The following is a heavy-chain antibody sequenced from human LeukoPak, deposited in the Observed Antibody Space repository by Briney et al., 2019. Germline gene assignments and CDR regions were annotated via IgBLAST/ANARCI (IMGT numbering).Heavy chain of an antibody. J-gene: IGHJ6*02. CDR3: ARVGSRVDYYGMDV. D-gene: IGHD1-26*01. CDR2: ISAYNGNT. Sequence: ASVKVSCKASGYTFTSYGISWVRQAPGQGLEWMGWISAYNGNTNYAQKLQGRATMTTDTSTSTAYMELRSLRSDDTAVYYCARVGSRVDYYGMDVWGQGTTVTVSS. V-gene: IGHV1-18*01. CDR1: GYTFTSYG.